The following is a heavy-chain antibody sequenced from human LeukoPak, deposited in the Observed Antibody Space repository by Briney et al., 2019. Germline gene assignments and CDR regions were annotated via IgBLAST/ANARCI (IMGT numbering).Heavy chain of an antibody. CDR2: INGTGIYT. CDR1: GFIFNNFA. J-gene: IGHJ4*02. V-gene: IGHV3-23*01. Sequence: PGGSLRLSCTASGFIFNNFAMNWVRQAPGKGLEWVSAINGTGIYTYYADSVKGRLTISRGNSKNTLHPQMNSLRAEDTAIYYCAKSSCNSTNCLYYFDYWGLGALVTVSS. D-gene: IGHD2/OR15-2a*01. CDR3: AKSSCNSTNCLYYFDY.